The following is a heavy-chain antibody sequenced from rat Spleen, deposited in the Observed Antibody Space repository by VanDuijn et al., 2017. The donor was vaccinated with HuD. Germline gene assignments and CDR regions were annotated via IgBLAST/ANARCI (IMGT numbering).Heavy chain of an antibody. CDR1: GFTFSNYG. Sequence: EVQLVESGGGLVQPGRSLKLSCAASGFTFSNYGMHWIRQAPTKGLEWVASISPSGGSTYYPDSVKGRFTISRDNAKNTQCLQMDSLRSEATATYHCARQQWWGGMYAWVQGASVTVSS. CDR2: ISPSGGST. CDR3: ARQQWWGGMYA. D-gene: IGHD1-1*01. J-gene: IGHJ4*01. V-gene: IGHV5-19*01.